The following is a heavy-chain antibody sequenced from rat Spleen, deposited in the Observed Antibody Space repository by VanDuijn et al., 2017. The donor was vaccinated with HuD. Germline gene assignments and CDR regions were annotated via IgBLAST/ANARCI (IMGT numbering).Heavy chain of an antibody. CDR3: TRENWVLDY. CDR2: INYDGRNI. Sequence: EVQLVESGGGLVQPGRSLKLSCAVSGFTFSDYYMAWVRQAPTKGLEWVATINYDGRNIYYRDSVKGRFTISRDNAKSILYLQMNSLRSEDTATYYCTRENWVLDYWGQGVMVTVSS. V-gene: IGHV5-20*01. CDR1: GFTFSDYY. J-gene: IGHJ2*01. D-gene: IGHD5-1*01.